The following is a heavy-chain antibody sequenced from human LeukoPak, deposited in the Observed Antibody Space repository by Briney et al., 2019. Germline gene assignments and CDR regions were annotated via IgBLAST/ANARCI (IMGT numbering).Heavy chain of an antibody. V-gene: IGHV4-59*01. CDR3: ARDRYYGSGSYAFDI. J-gene: IGHJ3*02. D-gene: IGHD3-10*01. Sequence: PSETLSLTCTVSGGSISSYYWSWIRQPPGKGLEWIGYIYYSGSTNYNPSLKSRVTISVDTSKNQFSPKLSSVTAADTAVYYCARDRYYGSGSYAFDIWGQGTMVTVSS. CDR1: GGSISSYY. CDR2: IYYSGST.